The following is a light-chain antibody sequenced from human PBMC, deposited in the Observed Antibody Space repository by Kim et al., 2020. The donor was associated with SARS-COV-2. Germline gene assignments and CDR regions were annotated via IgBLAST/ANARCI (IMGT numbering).Light chain of an antibody. J-gene: IGKJ1*01. V-gene: IGKV1-39*01. CDR2: RTS. Sequence: ASVGDRVTITCRASQGVSGWLTWYQQKPGRAPHLLVYRTSTLQTGVPPRFSGSGSGTDFTLTISSLQPEDFAAYYCQQSYSFPRTFGQGTKVDIK. CDR3: QQSYSFPRT. CDR1: QGVSGW.